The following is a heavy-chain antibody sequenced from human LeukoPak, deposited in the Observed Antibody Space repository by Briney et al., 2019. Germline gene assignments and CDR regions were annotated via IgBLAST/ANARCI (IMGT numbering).Heavy chain of an antibody. J-gene: IGHJ6*03. CDR2: IKQDGSEK. CDR3: ARDADYYYMDV. CDR1: GFTFSSFW. V-gene: IGHV3-7*01. Sequence: GGSLRLSCAASGFTFSSFWMSWVGQAPGHGLEGVANIKQDGSEKYYVDSVKGRFTISRDNAKNSLYLQMNSLRAEDTAVYYCARDADYYYMDVWGKGTTVTVSS.